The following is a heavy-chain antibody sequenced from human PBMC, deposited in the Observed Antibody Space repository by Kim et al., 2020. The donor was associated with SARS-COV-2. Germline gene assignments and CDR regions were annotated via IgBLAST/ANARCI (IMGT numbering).Heavy chain of an antibody. CDR1: GFSLSTSGMC. J-gene: IGHJ4*02. CDR2: IDWDDDK. V-gene: IGHV2-70*01. D-gene: IGHD6-13*01. CDR3: ARIHSSSAAGGVVFDY. Sequence: SGPTLVNPTQTLTLTCTFSGFSLSTSGMCVSWIRQPPGKALEWLALIDWDDDKYYSTSLKTRLTISKDTSKNQVVLTMTNMDPVDTATYYCARIHSSSAAGGVVFDYWGQGTLVTVSS.